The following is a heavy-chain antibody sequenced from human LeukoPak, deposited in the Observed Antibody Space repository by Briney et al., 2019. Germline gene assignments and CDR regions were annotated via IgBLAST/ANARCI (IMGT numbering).Heavy chain of an antibody. CDR3: ARVYRWAFDY. Sequence: SETLSLTCTVSGGSISNYYWTWIRQPPGKGLEWIGYIYYSGSTYYNPSLKSRVTISVDTSKSQFSLKMRSVTAADTAVYYCARVYRWAFDYWGQGTLVTVSS. CDR1: GGSISNYY. D-gene: IGHD4-23*01. CDR2: IYYSGST. V-gene: IGHV4-59*01. J-gene: IGHJ4*02.